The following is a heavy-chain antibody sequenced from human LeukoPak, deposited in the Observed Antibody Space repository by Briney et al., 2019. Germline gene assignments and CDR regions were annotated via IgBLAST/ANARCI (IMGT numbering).Heavy chain of an antibody. D-gene: IGHD4-17*01. J-gene: IGHJ4*02. V-gene: IGHV4-39*07. Sequence: PSETLSLTCTVSGGSISSSSYYWGWIRQPPGKGLEWIGSIYYSGSTYYNPSLKSRVTISVDTSKNQFSLRLSSVTAADTAVYYCARGPVTHEDFFDFWGQGTLVTVSS. CDR3: ARGPVTHEDFFDF. CDR1: GGSISSSSYY. CDR2: IYYSGST.